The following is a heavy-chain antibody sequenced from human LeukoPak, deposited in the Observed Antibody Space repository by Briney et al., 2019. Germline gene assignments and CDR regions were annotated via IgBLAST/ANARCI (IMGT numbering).Heavy chain of an antibody. CDR3: ARGISGTDAFDI. CDR1: GYTFTSYG. D-gene: IGHD1-1*01. V-gene: IGHV1-18*01. CDR2: ISAYNGNT. Sequence: ASVKVSCKASGYTFTSYGISWVRQAPGQGLEWMGWISAYNGNTNYAQKPQGRVTMTTDTSTSTAYMELRSLRSDDTAVYYRARGISGTDAFDIWGQGTMVTVSS. J-gene: IGHJ3*02.